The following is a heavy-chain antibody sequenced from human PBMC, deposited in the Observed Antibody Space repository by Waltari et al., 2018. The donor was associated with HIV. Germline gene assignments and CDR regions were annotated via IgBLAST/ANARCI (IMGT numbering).Heavy chain of an antibody. V-gene: IGHV4-39*01. D-gene: IGHD2-21*02. Sequence: QLQLQESGPGLVKPSETLSLTCPVPGGSFSSSTYYWGWVRQPPGKGLEWLGNLYYSGSTYYNPSLKSRVTISVDTSKNQFSLKLSSVTAADTAVYYCTRLSIVVVTAIDFWGQGTLVTVSS. CDR2: LYYSGST. J-gene: IGHJ4*02. CDR3: TRLSIVVVTAIDF. CDR1: GGSFSSSTYY.